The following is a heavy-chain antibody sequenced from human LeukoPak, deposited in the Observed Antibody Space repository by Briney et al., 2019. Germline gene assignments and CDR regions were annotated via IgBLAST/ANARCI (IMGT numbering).Heavy chain of an antibody. J-gene: IGHJ6*02. CDR3: AKEDGDQYHYYGMDV. Sequence: GGSLRLSCAASGFTFSSYGMHWVCQAPGKGLEWVAVISYDGSNKYYADSVKGRFTISRDNSKNTLYLQMNSLRAEDTAVYYCAKEDGDQYHYYGMDVWGQGTTVTVSS. CDR1: GFTFSSYG. CDR2: ISYDGSNK. D-gene: IGHD4-17*01. V-gene: IGHV3-30*18.